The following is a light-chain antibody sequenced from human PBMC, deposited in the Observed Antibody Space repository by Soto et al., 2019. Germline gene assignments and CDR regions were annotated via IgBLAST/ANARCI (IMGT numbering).Light chain of an antibody. V-gene: IGKV1-17*03. Sequence: DIQMTQSPSAMSASVGDRVTITCRASQGSSNYLAWFQQNPGKVPKRLIYAASSLQSGVPSRFSGSGSGTEFTLTICSLQSEDFATYYCLQHNSYPPTFGQGTKLEIK. CDR1: QGSSNY. CDR2: AAS. J-gene: IGKJ2*01. CDR3: LQHNSYPPT.